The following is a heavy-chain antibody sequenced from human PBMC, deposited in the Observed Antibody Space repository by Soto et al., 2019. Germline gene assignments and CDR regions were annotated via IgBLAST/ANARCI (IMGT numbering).Heavy chain of an antibody. V-gene: IGHV1-2*02. Sequence: QVQLVQSGAEVKKPGASVMVSCKTSGYTFTDFYINWVRQTPGQGLEWVGWINPNTGGTKPSQRSQGRVTLTRDTSITTAYTELTRLTSEDTAVYFCATQTGTVPNFADHWGQGTLVTVSS. CDR1: GYTFTDFY. CDR2: INPNTGGT. J-gene: IGHJ4*02. D-gene: IGHD1-1*01. CDR3: ATQTGTVPNFADH.